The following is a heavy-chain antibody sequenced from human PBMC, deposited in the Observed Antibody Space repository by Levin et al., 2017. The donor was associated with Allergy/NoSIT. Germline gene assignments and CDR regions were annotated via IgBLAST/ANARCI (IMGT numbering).Heavy chain of an antibody. CDR3: ARDKLGGWFDP. J-gene: IGHJ5*02. Sequence: TLSLTCTVSGGSISSYYWSWIRQPPGKGLEWIGYIYYSGSTNYNPSLKSRVTISVDTSKNQFSLKLSSVTAADTAVYYCARDKLGGWFDPWGQGTLVTVSS. V-gene: IGHV4-59*01. CDR2: IYYSGST. D-gene: IGHD1-7*01. CDR1: GGSISSYY.